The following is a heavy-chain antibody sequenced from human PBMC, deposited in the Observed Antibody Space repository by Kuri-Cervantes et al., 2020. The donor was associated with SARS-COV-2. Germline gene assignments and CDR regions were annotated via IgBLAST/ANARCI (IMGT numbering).Heavy chain of an antibody. CDR3: ARASDYYDSSGYYYDGAFDP. Sequence: GGSLRLSCAASGFTFSSYSMNWVRQAPGKGLEWVSSISSSSSYIYYADSVKGRFTISRDNAKNSLYLQMNSLRAEDTAVYYCARASDYYDSSGYYYDGAFDPWGQGTLVTVSS. CDR2: ISSSSSYI. V-gene: IGHV3-21*01. D-gene: IGHD3-22*01. CDR1: GFTFSSYS. J-gene: IGHJ5*02.